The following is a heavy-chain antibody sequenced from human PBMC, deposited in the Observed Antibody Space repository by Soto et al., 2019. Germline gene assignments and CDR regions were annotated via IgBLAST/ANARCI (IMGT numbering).Heavy chain of an antibody. CDR3: AKEDVGGYYYSGL. CDR2: ISNSGGST. D-gene: IGHD1-26*01. Sequence: GGSLRLSCAASGFTFSNYVMSWVRQAPGKGLEWVSSISNSGGSTYYADSVKGRFTISRDNSKNTLYLQRNSLRAEDTAVYYCAKEDVGGYYYSGLWGRGTLVTVSS. J-gene: IGHJ4*02. V-gene: IGHV3-23*01. CDR1: GFTFSNYV.